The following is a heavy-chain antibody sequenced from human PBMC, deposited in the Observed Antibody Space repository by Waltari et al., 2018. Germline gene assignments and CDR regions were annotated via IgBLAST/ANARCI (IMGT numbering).Heavy chain of an antibody. CDR1: GGSISTTYN. D-gene: IGHD4-17*01. J-gene: IGHJ1*01. CDR2: MQYRGST. Sequence: QLQLQESGPGLVKPSETLSLTCTVSGGSISTTYNWAWIRQPPGKGLEWMGNMQYRGSTFYNPSLKSRVTISLDTSMNQFSLRLTSVNAADTALYFCGRVAFGDDGGYFQHWGQGTLVTISS. V-gene: IGHV4-39*07. CDR3: GRVAFGDDGGYFQH.